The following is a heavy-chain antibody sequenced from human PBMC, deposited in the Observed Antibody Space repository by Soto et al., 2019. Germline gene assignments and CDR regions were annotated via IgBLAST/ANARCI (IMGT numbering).Heavy chain of an antibody. CDR2: ISSSSSYI. CDR3: ARGHDFWSGYYPNYFDY. D-gene: IGHD3-3*01. CDR1: GFTFSSYS. V-gene: IGHV3-21*01. Sequence: GGSLRLSCAASGFTFSSYSMNWVRQAPGKGLEWVSSISSSSSYIYYADSVKGRFTISRDNAKNSLYLQMNSLRAEDTAVYYCARGHDFWSGYYPNYFDYWGQGTLVTVSS. J-gene: IGHJ4*02.